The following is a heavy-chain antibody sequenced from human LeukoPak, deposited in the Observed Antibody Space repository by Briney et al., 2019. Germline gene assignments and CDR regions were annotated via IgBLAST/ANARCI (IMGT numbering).Heavy chain of an antibody. CDR2: ISWNSGSI. J-gene: IGHJ4*02. V-gene: IGHV3-9*01. CDR3: AKDGKNYFDY. Sequence: PGGSLRLSCAASGFTFSSYGMHWVRQAPGKGLEWVAGISWNSGSIGYADSVKGRFTISRDNSKNSLSLQMNSLRAEDTALYYCAKDGKNYFDYWGQGTLVTVSS. CDR1: GFTFSSYG.